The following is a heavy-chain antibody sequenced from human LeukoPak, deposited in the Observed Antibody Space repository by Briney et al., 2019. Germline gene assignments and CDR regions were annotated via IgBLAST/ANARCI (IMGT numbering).Heavy chain of an antibody. CDR3: ARRSAAKGAFDL. CDR2: MNSDGSTT. V-gene: IGHV3-74*01. CDR1: GFTFSSYW. Sequence: GVSLRLSCAASGFTFSSYWMHWVRQAPGKGLVWVSRMNSDGSTTSYADSVKGRITISRDNAKNTLYLQMNSLRAEDTAVYYCARRSAAKGAFDLWGQGTMVTVSS. J-gene: IGHJ3*01.